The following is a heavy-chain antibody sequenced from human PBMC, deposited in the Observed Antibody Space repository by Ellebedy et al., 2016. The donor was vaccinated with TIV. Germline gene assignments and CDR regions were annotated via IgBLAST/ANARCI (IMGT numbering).Heavy chain of an antibody. CDR2: IYHSGST. J-gene: IGHJ4*02. D-gene: IGHD3-22*01. V-gene: IGHV4-30-2*01. CDR1: GGSISSGGYS. CDR3: ARGQKQGYYDSSGYYLGY. Sequence: SETLSLTXAVSGGSISSGGYSWSWIRQPPGKGLEWIGYIYHSGSTYYNPSLKSRVTISVDRSKNQFSLKLSSVTAADTAVYYCARGQKQGYYDSSGYYLGYWGQGTLVTVSS.